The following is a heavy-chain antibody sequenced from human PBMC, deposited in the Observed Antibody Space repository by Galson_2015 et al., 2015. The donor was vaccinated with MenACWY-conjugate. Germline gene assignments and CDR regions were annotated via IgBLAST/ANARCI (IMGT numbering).Heavy chain of an antibody. V-gene: IGHV3-23*01. D-gene: IGHD2-21*01. Sequence: SLRLSCAASGFTFSSYAMSWVRQAPGKGLEWVSAITATGSGTHYADSVRGRFTISRDNAKNTLYLQINSLRADDTAVYYCVPFHLRAPDYWGQGTLVTVSS. CDR1: GFTFSSYA. J-gene: IGHJ4*02. CDR2: ITATGSGT. CDR3: VPFHLRAPDY.